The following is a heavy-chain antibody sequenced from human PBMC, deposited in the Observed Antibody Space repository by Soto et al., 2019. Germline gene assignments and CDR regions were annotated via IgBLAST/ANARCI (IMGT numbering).Heavy chain of an antibody. CDR1: GGSISSSSYS. D-gene: IGHD1-7*01. CDR3: ARSPRYNWDYGAFDI. J-gene: IGHJ3*02. V-gene: IGHV4-39*01. Sequence: SETLSLTCTVSGGSISSSSYSWGWIRQPPGRGLEWIGSFYYGGSTYYNPSLKSRGTISVDTSRNQFSLRLSSVTAAETAVYNCARSPRYNWDYGAFDIWGQGTMVTVSS. CDR2: FYYGGST.